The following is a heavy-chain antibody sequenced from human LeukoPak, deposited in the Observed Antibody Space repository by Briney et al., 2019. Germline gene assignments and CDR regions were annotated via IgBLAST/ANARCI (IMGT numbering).Heavy chain of an antibody. V-gene: IGHV3-23*01. J-gene: IGHJ4*02. CDR1: GFTFSSSA. Sequence: PGGSLRLSCAASGFTFSSSAMSWVRQAPGKGLEWVSTLSGSGGSTYNADSVKGRFTISRDNSKNTLYLQMNSLRAEDTAVYYCARDFHSSGWLYYFDYWGQGTLVTVSS. D-gene: IGHD6-19*01. CDR3: ARDFHSSGWLYYFDY. CDR2: LSGSGGST.